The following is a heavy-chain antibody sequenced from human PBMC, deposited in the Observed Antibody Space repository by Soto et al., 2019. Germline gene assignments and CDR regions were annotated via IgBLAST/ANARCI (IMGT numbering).Heavy chain of an antibody. CDR2: ISYDGRVK. CDR3: ARDFIVGAPDYFDY. D-gene: IGHD1-26*01. CDR1: GFTFSDYP. Sequence: QVQLVESGGGVVQPGRSLSLSCAASGFTFSDYPMHWVRQAPGKGLEWVAVISYDGRVKYYVDSVKGRFTTSRDDSKNTLYLQMNSLRVDDTAVYYCARDFIVGAPDYFDYWGQGTLVTVSS. J-gene: IGHJ4*02. V-gene: IGHV3-30*04.